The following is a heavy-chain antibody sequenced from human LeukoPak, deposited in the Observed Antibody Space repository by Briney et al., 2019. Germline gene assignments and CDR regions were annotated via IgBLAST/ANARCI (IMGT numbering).Heavy chain of an antibody. V-gene: IGHV3-33*01. D-gene: IGHD2-15*01. CDR3: ARMLWGVSDTLDY. J-gene: IGHJ4*02. CDR2: IRYDGSNK. CDR1: GFTFSSYG. Sequence: GGSLRLSCAASGFTFSSYGMHWVRQAPGKGLEWVAVIRYDGSNKYYADSVKGRFTISRDNSKNALYLQMNSMRAEDTAVYYCARMLWGVSDTLDYWGQGTLVTVSS.